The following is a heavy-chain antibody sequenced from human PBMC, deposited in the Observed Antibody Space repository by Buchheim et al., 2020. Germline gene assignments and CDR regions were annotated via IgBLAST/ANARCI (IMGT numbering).Heavy chain of an antibody. CDR2: ISGSGGST. CDR3: AKVSPITIFGVARPNWYFDL. J-gene: IGHJ2*01. D-gene: IGHD3-3*01. V-gene: IGHV3-23*01. CDR1: GFTFSSYA. Sequence: EVQLLESGGGLVQPGGSLRLSCAASGFTFSSYAMSWVRQAPGKGLEWVSAISGSGGSTYYADSVKGRLTISRDNSKNTLYLQMNSLRAEDTAVYYCAKVSPITIFGVARPNWYFDLWGRGTL.